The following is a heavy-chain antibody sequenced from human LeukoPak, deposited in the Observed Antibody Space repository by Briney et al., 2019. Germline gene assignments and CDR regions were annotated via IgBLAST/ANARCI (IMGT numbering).Heavy chain of an antibody. J-gene: IGHJ4*02. CDR2: INHSGST. D-gene: IGHD4-17*01. V-gene: IGHV4-34*01. CDR1: GGSFSGYY. Sequence: SETLSLTCAVYGGSFSGYYWSWIRQPPGKGLEWIGEINHSGSTNYNPSLKSRVTISVDTSKNQFSLKLSSVTAADTAVYYCARAHADYGDYVLFDYWGQGTLVTVSS. CDR3: ARAHADYGDYVLFDY.